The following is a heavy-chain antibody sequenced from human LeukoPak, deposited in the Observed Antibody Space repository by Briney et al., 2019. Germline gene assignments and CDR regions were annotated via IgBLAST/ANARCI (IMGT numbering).Heavy chain of an antibody. J-gene: IGHJ4*02. CDR1: EFTVSSNY. Sequence: GGSLRLSCAASEFTVSSNYMSWVRQAPGKGLEWVSVIYSGGSTYYADSVKGRFTISRDNSKNTLYLQMNSLRVEDTAVYYCARAEQLLLDYWGQGTLVTVSS. V-gene: IGHV3-66*02. D-gene: IGHD6-6*01. CDR2: IYSGGST. CDR3: ARAEQLLLDY.